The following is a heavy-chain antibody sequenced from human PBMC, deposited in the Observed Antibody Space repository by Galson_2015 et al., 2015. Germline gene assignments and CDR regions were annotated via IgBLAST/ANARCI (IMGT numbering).Heavy chain of an antibody. V-gene: IGHV1-24*01. CDR1: GYTLTELS. D-gene: IGHD2-2*01. CDR3: ATPWVVVVPAASGYYGMDV. J-gene: IGHJ6*02. Sequence: SVKVSCKVSGYTLTELSMHWVRQAPGKGLEWMGGFDPEDGETIYAQKFQGRVTMTEDTSTDTAYMELSSLRSEDTAVYYCATPWVVVVPAASGYYGMDVWGQGTTVTVSS. CDR2: FDPEDGET.